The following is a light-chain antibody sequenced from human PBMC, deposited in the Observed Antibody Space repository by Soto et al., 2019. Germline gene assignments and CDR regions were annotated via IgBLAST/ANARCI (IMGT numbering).Light chain of an antibody. CDR3: QQYLNSPRT. J-gene: IGKJ1*01. Sequence: VLTQSPGTLSLSPGEGATLSCRASQRVASDLAWYLQKPGQPPRLLIYDASIRATGIPDRISGSGSERDFTLTISRLEPEDAAVYHCQQYLNSPRTFGQGTKV. CDR1: QRVASD. V-gene: IGKV3-20*01. CDR2: DAS.